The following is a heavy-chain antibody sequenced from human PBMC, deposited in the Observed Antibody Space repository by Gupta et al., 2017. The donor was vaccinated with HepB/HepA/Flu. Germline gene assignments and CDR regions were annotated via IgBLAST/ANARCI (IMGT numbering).Heavy chain of an antibody. V-gene: IGHV3-48*03. J-gene: IGHJ6*02. CDR2: ISNSASTI. CDR1: AISFSDSD. D-gene: IGHD3-10*01. Sequence: ELQLVESGGGLVQPGGSLRLSCAASAISFSDSDMNWVRQAPGKGLEWVSYISNSASTIHYADSVKGRFTISRDNARNSVHLQMNNLRVEDTAVYYCARDKGGSGSAYYFYYGMDVWGQGTTVTVSS. CDR3: ARDKGGSGSAYYFYYGMDV.